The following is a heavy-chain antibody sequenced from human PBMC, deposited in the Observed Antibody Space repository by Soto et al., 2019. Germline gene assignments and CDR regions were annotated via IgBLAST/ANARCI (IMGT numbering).Heavy chain of an antibody. CDR3: ASYDSGSYWIYFDY. D-gene: IGHD1-26*01. CDR2: IIPIFGTA. J-gene: IGHJ4*02. CDR1: GGTFSSYA. V-gene: IGHV1-69*13. Sequence: SVKVSCKASGGTFSSYAISWVRQAPGQGLEWMGGIIPIFGTANYAQKFQGRVTITADESTSTAYMELSSLRSEDTAVYYCASYDSGSYWIYFDYWGQGTLVTVSS.